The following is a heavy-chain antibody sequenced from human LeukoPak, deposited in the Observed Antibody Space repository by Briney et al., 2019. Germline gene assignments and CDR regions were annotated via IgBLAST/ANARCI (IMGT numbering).Heavy chain of an antibody. V-gene: IGHV1-2*02. CDR1: GYTFTGYY. J-gene: IGHJ6*02. CDR2: INPSSGGT. CDR3: ARDPGYCSTSSCQRPYYYYYGMDV. D-gene: IGHD2-2*01. Sequence: ASVKVSCKASGYTFTGYYIHWVRQAPGQGLEWMGWINPSSGGTNYAQNFQGRVTMTRDTSINTAYMELSSLTSNDTAVYYCARDPGYCSTSSCQRPYYYYYGMDVWGQGTTVTVSS.